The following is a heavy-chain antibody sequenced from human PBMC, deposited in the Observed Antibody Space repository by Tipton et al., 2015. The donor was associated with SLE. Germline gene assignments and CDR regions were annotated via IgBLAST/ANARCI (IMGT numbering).Heavy chain of an antibody. CDR2: ISAYDGNT. D-gene: IGHD3-3*01. J-gene: IGHJ5*01. Sequence: QSGAEVKKPGASVKVSCKASGYTFTGYYMHWVRQAPGQGLEWMGWISAYDGNTNHAQKFQGRLTMTTDTSTTTTYMELRSLRFDDTAVYYCVRHPYDFWSGYRNWFDFWGQGTLVTVSS. V-gene: IGHV1-18*04. CDR3: VRHPYDFWSGYRNWFDF. CDR1: GYTFTGYY.